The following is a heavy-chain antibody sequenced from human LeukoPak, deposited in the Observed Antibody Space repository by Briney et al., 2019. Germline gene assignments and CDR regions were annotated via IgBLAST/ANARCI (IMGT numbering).Heavy chain of an antibody. Sequence: PSQTLSLTCTVSGGSISSGGYYWSWICQHPGKGLEWIGYIYYSGSAYYNPSLKSRVTISVDTSKNQFSLKLSSVTAADTAVYYCARDRRGVYHSYYYYYGMGVWGQGTTVTVSS. D-gene: IGHD2-2*02. CDR3: ARDRRGVYHSYYYYYGMGV. J-gene: IGHJ6*02. CDR2: IYYSGSA. CDR1: GGSISSGGYY. V-gene: IGHV4-31*03.